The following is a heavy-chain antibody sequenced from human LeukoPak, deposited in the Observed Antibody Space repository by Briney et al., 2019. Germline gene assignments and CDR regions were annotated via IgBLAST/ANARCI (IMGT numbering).Heavy chain of an antibody. J-gene: IGHJ4*02. V-gene: IGHV3-23*01. D-gene: IGHD6-19*01. CDR3: AKPAISSRGWYYDY. CDR2: ISGSGGST. CDR1: GFTFSSYW. Sequence: GGSLRLSCAASGFTFSSYWMHWVRQAPGKGLVWVSAISGSGGSTYYADSVKGRFTISRDNSKNTLYLQMNSLRAEDTAVYYCAKPAISSRGWYYDYWGQGTLVTVSS.